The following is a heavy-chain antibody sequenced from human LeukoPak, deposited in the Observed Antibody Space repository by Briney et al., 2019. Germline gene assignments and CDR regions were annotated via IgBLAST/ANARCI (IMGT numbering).Heavy chain of an antibody. Sequence: PGGSLRLSCAASGFTFSSYGMHWVRQAPGKGLEWVAVISYDGSNKYYADSVKGRFTISRGNSKNTLYLQMNSLRAEDTAVYYCAKVISSSWYNLGYGMDVWGQGTTVTVSS. V-gene: IGHV3-30*18. D-gene: IGHD6-13*01. CDR3: AKVISSSWYNLGYGMDV. J-gene: IGHJ6*02. CDR1: GFTFSSYG. CDR2: ISYDGSNK.